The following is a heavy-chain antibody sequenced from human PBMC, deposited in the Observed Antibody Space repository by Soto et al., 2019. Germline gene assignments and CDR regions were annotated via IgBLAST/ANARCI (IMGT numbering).Heavy chain of an antibody. J-gene: IGHJ3*02. V-gene: IGHV3-23*01. CDR3: AKVQLWSIGAFDS. Sequence: GSLRLSCAASGFTFSSYSMAWVRQTPGKGLEWVSGISGSGGNAYYADSVKGRFTISRDNSKHTLYLQMNSLRAEDTALYYCAKVQLWSIGAFDSWGQGTLVTVSS. CDR1: GFTFSSYS. CDR2: ISGSGGNA. D-gene: IGHD5-18*01.